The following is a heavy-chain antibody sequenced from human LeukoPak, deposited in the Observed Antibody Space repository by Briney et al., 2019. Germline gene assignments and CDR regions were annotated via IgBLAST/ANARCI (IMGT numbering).Heavy chain of an antibody. CDR3: ARAYGSRKMDV. CDR1: GGSISSSSYY. Sequence: SETLSLTCTVSGGSISSSSYYWGWIRQPPGKGLEWIGSIYYSGSTYYNPSLKSRVTISVDTSKNQFSLKLSSVTAADTAVYYCARAYGSRKMDVWGQGTTVTVSS. CDR2: IYYSGST. D-gene: IGHD3-10*01. J-gene: IGHJ6*02. V-gene: IGHV4-39*07.